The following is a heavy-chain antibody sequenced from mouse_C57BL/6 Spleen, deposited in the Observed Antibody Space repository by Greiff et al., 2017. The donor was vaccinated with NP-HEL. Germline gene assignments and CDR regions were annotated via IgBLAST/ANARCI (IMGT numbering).Heavy chain of an antibody. V-gene: IGHV1-64*01. CDR1: GYTFTSYW. Sequence: QVQLQQPGAELVKPGASVKLSCKASGYTFTSYWMHWVKQRPGQGLEWIGMIHPNSGSTNYNEKFKSKATLTVDKSSSTAYMQLSSLTSEDSAVYYCARGGVITTTQVDYWGQGTTLTVSS. CDR3: ARGGVITTTQVDY. CDR2: IHPNSGST. D-gene: IGHD1-1*01. J-gene: IGHJ2*01.